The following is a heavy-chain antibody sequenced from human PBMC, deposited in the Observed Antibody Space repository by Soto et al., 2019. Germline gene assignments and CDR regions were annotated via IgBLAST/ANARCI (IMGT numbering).Heavy chain of an antibody. D-gene: IGHD5-18*01. CDR2: INHSGST. CDR3: ARGYSYGYRYYFDY. Sequence: QVQLQQWGAGLLKPSETLSLTCAVYGGSFSGYYWSWIRQPPGKGLEWIGEINHSGSTNYNPSLKSRVTISVDTSKNQVSLKLSSVTAADTAVYYCARGYSYGYRYYFDYWGQGTLVTVSS. CDR1: GGSFSGYY. J-gene: IGHJ4*02. V-gene: IGHV4-34*01.